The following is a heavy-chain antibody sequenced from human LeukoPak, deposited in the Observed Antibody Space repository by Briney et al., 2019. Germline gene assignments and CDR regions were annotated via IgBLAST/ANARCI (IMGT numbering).Heavy chain of an antibody. Sequence: GGSLRLSCAASGFTVSSSYMSWVRQAPGRGLEWVSVIYSGGITYYADSVKGRFTISRDNSKNTLYLQMNSLRAEDTAVYYCARRLPLGCSSTSCYDYWGQGTLVTVSS. J-gene: IGHJ4*02. CDR2: IYSGGIT. D-gene: IGHD2-2*01. V-gene: IGHV3-66*01. CDR1: GFTVSSSY. CDR3: ARRLPLGCSSTSCYDY.